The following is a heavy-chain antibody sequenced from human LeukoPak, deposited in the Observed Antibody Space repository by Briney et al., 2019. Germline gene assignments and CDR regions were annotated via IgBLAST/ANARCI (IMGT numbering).Heavy chain of an antibody. CDR2: INQDRSDK. J-gene: IGHJ6*02. Sequence: TGGSLSLSCAASGFILSNYWMSWVRQAPGKGLEWVANINQDRSDKYYVDSVMGRFTISKDNAKNSVYLQMNSLRPEDTAIYYCAWYGVTHGLDVWGQGTTVTVSS. CDR1: GFILSNYW. CDR3: AWYGVTHGLDV. V-gene: IGHV3-7*01. D-gene: IGHD3-10*01.